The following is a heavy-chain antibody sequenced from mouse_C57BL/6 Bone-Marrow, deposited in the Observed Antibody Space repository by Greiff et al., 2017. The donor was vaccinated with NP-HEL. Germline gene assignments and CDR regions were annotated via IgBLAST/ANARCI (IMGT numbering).Heavy chain of an antibody. CDR1: GYAFSSSW. V-gene: IGHV1-82*01. D-gene: IGHD4-1*01. CDR2: IYPGDGDT. CDR3: ARSLTGVYAMDY. J-gene: IGHJ4*01. Sequence: VQLQQSGPELVKPGASVKISCKASGYAFSSSWMNWVKQRPGKGLEWIGRIYPGDGDTNYNGKFKGKATLTADKSSSTAYMQLSSLTSEDSAVYFCARSLTGVYAMDYWGQGTSVTVSS.